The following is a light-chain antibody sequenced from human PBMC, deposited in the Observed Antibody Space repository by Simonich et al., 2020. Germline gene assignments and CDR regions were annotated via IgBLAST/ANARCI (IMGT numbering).Light chain of an antibody. CDR3: QQYYSTPFT. Sequence: DILMTQSPDSLAVSLGERATINFKSSQSVLYSSNNKNYLAWYQQKPGQPPKLLIYWASTRESGVPDRFSGSGSGTDFTLTISSLQAEDVAVYYCQQYYSTPFTFGPGTKVDIK. CDR2: WAS. J-gene: IGKJ3*01. V-gene: IGKV4-1*01. CDR1: QSVLYSSNNKNY.